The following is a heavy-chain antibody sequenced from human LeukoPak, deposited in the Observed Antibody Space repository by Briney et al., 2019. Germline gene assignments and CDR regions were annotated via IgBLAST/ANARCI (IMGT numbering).Heavy chain of an antibody. CDR3: ARVWGSGHLSPYNWFDP. Sequence: PGGSLRLSCAASGFTVSSNYMSWVRQAPGKGLEWVSVIYSGGSTYYADSVKGRFTISRDNSKNTLYLQMNSLRAEDTAVYYCARVWGSGHLSPYNWFDPWGQGTLVTVSS. J-gene: IGHJ5*02. V-gene: IGHV3-53*01. CDR2: IYSGGST. D-gene: IGHD3-16*01. CDR1: GFTVSSNY.